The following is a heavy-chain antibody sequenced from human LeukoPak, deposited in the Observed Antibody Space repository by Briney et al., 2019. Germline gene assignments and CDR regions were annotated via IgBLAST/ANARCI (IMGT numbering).Heavy chain of an antibody. J-gene: IGHJ4*02. V-gene: IGHV3-66*01. CDR3: ARLNVSDNFHY. Sequence: HPGGSLRLSCAASGFTVSSNYMSWVRQAPGKGLEWVSVIYSGGSTYYADSVKGTFTISRDNSKNTLHLQMNSLRAEDTAVYYCARLNVSDNFHYWRQGTMVTVSS. D-gene: IGHD3-16*01. CDR2: IYSGGST. CDR1: GFTVSSNY.